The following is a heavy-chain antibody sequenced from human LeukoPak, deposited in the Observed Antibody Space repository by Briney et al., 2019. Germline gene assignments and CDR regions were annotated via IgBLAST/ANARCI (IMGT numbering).Heavy chain of an antibody. Sequence: GASVKVSCKASGYTFTGSYVHWVRQAPGQGLEWMGRINPNSGDTNYGQKFQGRVTMTSDASISTAYMELSSLRPDDTAVYYCAKSAGHCSNGLCHTDYYMDVWGKGTTVTVSS. CDR3: AKSAGHCSNGLCHTDYYMDV. D-gene: IGHD2-8*01. J-gene: IGHJ6*03. V-gene: IGHV1-2*02. CDR2: INPNSGDT. CDR1: GYTFTGSY.